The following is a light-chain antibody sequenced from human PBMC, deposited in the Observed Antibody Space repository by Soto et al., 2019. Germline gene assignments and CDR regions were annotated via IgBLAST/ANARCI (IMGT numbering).Light chain of an antibody. J-gene: IGLJ3*02. Sequence: QPVLTQPPSASGSPGQSVTISCTGTSSDVGGYNYVSWYQQHPGKAPKLMIYEVSKRPLGVPDRFSGSKSGNTASLTVSGLQADDEADYYCCSYAGSNNWVFGGGTKLTVL. CDR3: CSYAGSNNWV. CDR2: EVS. CDR1: SSDVGGYNY. V-gene: IGLV2-8*01.